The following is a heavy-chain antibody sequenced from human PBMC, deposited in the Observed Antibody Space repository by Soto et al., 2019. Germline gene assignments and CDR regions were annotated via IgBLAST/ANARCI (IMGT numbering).Heavy chain of an antibody. D-gene: IGHD3-10*01. CDR2: INHSGST. J-gene: IGHJ6*02. V-gene: IGHV4-34*01. Sequence: SETLSLTCAVYGGSFSGYYWSWIRQPPGKGLEWIGEINHSGSTNYNPSLKSRVTISVDTSKNQFSLKLSSVTAADTAVYYCARVPARVRFGEYVARYYGMDVWGQGTTVTVSS. CDR1: GGSFSGYY. CDR3: ARVPARVRFGEYVARYYGMDV.